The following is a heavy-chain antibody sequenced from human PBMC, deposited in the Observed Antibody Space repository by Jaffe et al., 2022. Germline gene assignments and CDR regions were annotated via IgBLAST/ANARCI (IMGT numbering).Heavy chain of an antibody. CDR2: IDWDDDK. J-gene: IGHJ4*02. CDR1: GFSLSTSGMC. V-gene: IGHV2-70*20. D-gene: IGHD3-22*01. CDR3: ARTSYDSREYYFDY. Sequence: QVTLRESGPALVKPTQTLTLTCTFSGFSLSTSGMCVSWVRQPPGKALEWLALIDWDDDKYYSTSLKTRLTISKDTSKNQVVLTMTNMDPVDTATYYCARTSYDSREYYFDYWGQGTLVTVSS.